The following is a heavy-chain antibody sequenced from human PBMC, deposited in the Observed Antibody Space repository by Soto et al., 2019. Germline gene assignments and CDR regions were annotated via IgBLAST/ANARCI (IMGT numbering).Heavy chain of an antibody. CDR3: ATHPYRGGDCYSGHSDY. CDR1: GASISSSSYY. V-gene: IGHV4-39*01. Sequence: WETRSLTCTVSGASISSSSYYWGWIRQPPGKGLEWIGSIYYSGSTYYNPSLKSRVTISVDTSKNQFSLKLSSVTAADTAVYYCATHPYRGGDCYSGHSDYWGQGTLVTVS. D-gene: IGHD2-21*02. CDR2: IYYSGST. J-gene: IGHJ4*02.